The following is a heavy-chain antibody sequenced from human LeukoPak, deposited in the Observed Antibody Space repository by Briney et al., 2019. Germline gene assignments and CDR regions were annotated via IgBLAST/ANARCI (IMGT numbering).Heavy chain of an antibody. CDR2: INPNSGGT. CDR1: GYTSTGYY. Sequence: ASVKVSCKASGYTSTGYYMHWVRQAPGQGLEWMGWINPNSGGTNYAQKFQGRVTMTRDTSISTAYMELSRLRSDDTAVYYCARGSSYYYDSSAQRAAFDIWGQGTMVTVSS. V-gene: IGHV1-2*02. J-gene: IGHJ3*02. D-gene: IGHD3-22*01. CDR3: ARGSSYYYDSSAQRAAFDI.